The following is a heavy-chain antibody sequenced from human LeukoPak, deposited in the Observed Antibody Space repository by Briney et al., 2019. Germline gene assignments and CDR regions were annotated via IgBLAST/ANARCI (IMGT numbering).Heavy chain of an antibody. Sequence: GGSLRLSCAASGFTFSNYEMNWVRQAPGKGLEWVSFISSSGILIYYADSVKGRFTISRDNSKNSLFLQMDSLRVEDTAVYYCAKVSGSGWHFDHWGQGTLVTVSS. J-gene: IGHJ4*02. V-gene: IGHV3-48*03. D-gene: IGHD6-19*01. CDR3: AKVSGSGWHFDH. CDR1: GFTFSNYE. CDR2: ISSSGILI.